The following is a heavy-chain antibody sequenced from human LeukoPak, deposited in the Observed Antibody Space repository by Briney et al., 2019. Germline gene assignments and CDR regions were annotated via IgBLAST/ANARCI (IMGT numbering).Heavy chain of an antibody. CDR3: AKDSPTSAMVDFDS. J-gene: IGHJ4*02. D-gene: IGHD2/OR15-2a*01. V-gene: IGHV3-23*01. CDR2: IGGGGYTT. Sequence: GGSLRLSCAASGFAFSDYAMSWVRQAPGKGPQWVSAIGGGGYTTYYADSVKGRFTISRDNSKNTLYLQMNSLRAEDTAVYYCAKDSPTSAMVDFDSWGQGTLVTVSS. CDR1: GFAFSDYA.